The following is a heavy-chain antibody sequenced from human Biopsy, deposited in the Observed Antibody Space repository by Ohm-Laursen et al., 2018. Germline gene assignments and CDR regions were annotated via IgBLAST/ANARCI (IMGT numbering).Heavy chain of an antibody. V-gene: IGHV1-69*06. J-gene: IGHJ1*01. Sequence: ASVKVSCKAPGGTLSNYGVNWVRQAPGQGLEWLGGNIPILGTGNYAQKFQDRVTVAADTPTSTATMELRSLRSDDTAVYYCATKLTGYFHHWGQGILVIVSS. CDR3: ATKLTGYFHH. CDR2: NIPILGTG. CDR1: GGTLSNYG. D-gene: IGHD3-9*01.